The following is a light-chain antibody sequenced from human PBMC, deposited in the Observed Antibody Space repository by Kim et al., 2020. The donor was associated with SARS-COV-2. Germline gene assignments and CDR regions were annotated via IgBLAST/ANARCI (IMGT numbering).Light chain of an antibody. CDR3: CSYAGTSTFVV. CDR2: EVG. J-gene: IGLJ2*01. V-gene: IGLV2-23*02. CDR1: SSDVGSYNL. Sequence: SITISCTGTSSDVGSYNLVSWYQRHPGKAPKLMIYEVGKRPSGVSNRFSGSKSGNTASLTISGLQAEDEADYYCCSYAGTSTFVVFGGGTQLTVL.